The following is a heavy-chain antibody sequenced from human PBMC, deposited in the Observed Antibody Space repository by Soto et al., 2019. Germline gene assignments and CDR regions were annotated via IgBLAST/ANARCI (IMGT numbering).Heavy chain of an antibody. CDR3: ARGKWGAPDSFDI. V-gene: IGHV1-2*06. Sequence: QVQLVQSGTEVKQPRASVKFSCKASGYTFTDSFMHWGRQAPGQGLEWVGRINPNGDGSNYAQNLQGRVTLSTDTSISTAYMELTNLRSDDTAVYYCARGKWGAPDSFDIWGQGTMVTVSS. CDR1: GYTFTDSF. J-gene: IGHJ3*02. CDR2: INPNGDGS. D-gene: IGHD1-26*01.